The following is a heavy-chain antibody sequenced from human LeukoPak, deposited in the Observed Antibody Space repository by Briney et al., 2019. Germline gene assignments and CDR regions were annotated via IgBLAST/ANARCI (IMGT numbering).Heavy chain of an antibody. J-gene: IGHJ6*02. CDR2: IYYSGST. Sequence: SETLSLTCTVSGGSISSSSYYWGWIRQPPGKGLEWIGSIYYSGSTYYNPSLKSRVTISVDTSKNQFSLKLSSVTAADTAVYYCARGPRWGYCTNGVCPPGYYYYGMDVWGQGTTVTVSS. CDR3: ARGPRWGYCTNGVCPPGYYYYGMDV. V-gene: IGHV4-39*07. D-gene: IGHD2-8*01. CDR1: GGSISSSSYY.